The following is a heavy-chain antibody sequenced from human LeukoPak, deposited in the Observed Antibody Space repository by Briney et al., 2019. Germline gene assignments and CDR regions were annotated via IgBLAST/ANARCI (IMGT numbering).Heavy chain of an antibody. CDR1: GYTFTGYY. Sequence: GASVKVSCKASGYTFTGYYMHWVRQAPGQGLEWMGWINPNSGGTNYAQKFQGRVTMTRDTSISTAYMELSRLRSDDTAVYYCARVVLLWFGEFYPSGAFDIWGQGTMVTVSS. V-gene: IGHV1-2*02. CDR3: ARVVLLWFGEFYPSGAFDI. D-gene: IGHD3-10*01. CDR2: INPNSGGT. J-gene: IGHJ3*02.